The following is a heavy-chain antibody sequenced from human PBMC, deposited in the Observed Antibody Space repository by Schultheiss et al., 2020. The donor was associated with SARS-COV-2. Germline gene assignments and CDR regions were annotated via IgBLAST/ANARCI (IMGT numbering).Heavy chain of an antibody. Sequence: SETLSLTCTVSGGSISSYYWSWIRQPPGKGLEWIGYIYYSGSTNYNPSLKSRVTISVDTSKNQFSLKLSSVTAADTAVYYCARGYSSGWYNYWGQGTLVTVSS. J-gene: IGHJ4*02. CDR1: GGSISSYY. CDR3: ARGYSSGWYNY. D-gene: IGHD6-19*01. V-gene: IGHV4-59*08. CDR2: IYYSGST.